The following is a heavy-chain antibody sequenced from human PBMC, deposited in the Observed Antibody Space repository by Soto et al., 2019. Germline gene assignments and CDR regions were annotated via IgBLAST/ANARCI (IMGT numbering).Heavy chain of an antibody. J-gene: IGHJ6*02. D-gene: IGHD2-2*01. V-gene: IGHV3-64D*06. CDR2: ISSNGGST. Sequence: HPGGSLRLSCSASGFTFSSYAMHWVRQAPGKGLEYVSAISSNGGSTYYADSVKGRFTISRDNSKNTLYLQMSSLRAEDTAVYYCVKESGEYQQYYYGMDVWGQGTTVTVSS. CDR3: VKESGEYQQYYYGMDV. CDR1: GFTFSSYA.